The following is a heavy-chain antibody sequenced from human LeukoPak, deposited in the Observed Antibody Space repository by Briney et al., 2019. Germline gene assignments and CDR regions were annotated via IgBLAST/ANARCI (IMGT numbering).Heavy chain of an antibody. D-gene: IGHD3-10*01. CDR2: INHSGST. Sequence: SETLSLTCAVYGGSFSGYYWSWIRQPPGKGREWIGEINHSGSTNYNPSLKSRVTISVNTSKNQFSLKLSSVTAADTAVYYCARENYYGSGSYYPYYYYGMDVWGQGTTVTVSS. J-gene: IGHJ6*02. CDR3: ARENYYGSGSYYPYYYYGMDV. V-gene: IGHV4-34*01. CDR1: GGSFSGYY.